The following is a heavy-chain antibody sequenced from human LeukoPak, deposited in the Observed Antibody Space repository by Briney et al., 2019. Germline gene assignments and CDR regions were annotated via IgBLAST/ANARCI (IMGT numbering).Heavy chain of an antibody. CDR1: GFTFSSYG. J-gene: IGHJ4*02. V-gene: IGHV3-74*01. CDR3: ARGATYAYYQDY. Sequence: PGGSLRLSCAGSGFTFSSYGMHWVRQAPGKGLVWVSRIKYDASSTSYADSVKGRFIISRDNAKNTLYLQMNSLRAEDTAVYYCARGATYAYYQDYWGQGTLVTVSS. D-gene: IGHD1-26*01. CDR2: IKYDASST.